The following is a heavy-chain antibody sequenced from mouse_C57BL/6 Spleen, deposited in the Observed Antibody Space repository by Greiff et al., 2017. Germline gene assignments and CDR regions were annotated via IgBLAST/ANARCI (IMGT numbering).Heavy chain of an antibody. Sequence: QVQLKQPGAELVRPGSSVKLSCTASGFTFTSYWMDWVKQRPGQGLEWIGNIYPSASETHYNQKFKDKATLTVDKSSSTAYMQLSSLTSEDSAVYYCARYYGKIYAMDYWGQGTSVTVSS. CDR1: GFTFTSYW. CDR3: ARYYGKIYAMDY. CDR2: IYPSASET. V-gene: IGHV1-61*01. D-gene: IGHD2-1*01. J-gene: IGHJ4*01.